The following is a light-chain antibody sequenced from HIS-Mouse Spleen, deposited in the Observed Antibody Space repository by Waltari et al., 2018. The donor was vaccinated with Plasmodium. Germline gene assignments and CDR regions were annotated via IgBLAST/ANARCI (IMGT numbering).Light chain of an antibody. V-gene: IGLV2-8*01. Sequence: QSALTQPPSASGSPGPSVTISCTGTSRDVAVYNYFSCYQQNPGKAPKLMIYEVSKRSSGVPDRFSGSKSGNTASLTVSGLQAEDEADYYCSSYAGSNNLVFGGGTKLTVL. CDR3: SSYAGSNNLV. J-gene: IGLJ2*01. CDR2: EVS. CDR1: SRDVAVYNY.